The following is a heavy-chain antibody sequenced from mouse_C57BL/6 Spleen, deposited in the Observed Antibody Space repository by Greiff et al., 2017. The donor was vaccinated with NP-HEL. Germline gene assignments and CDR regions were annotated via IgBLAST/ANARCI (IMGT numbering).Heavy chain of an antibody. CDR1: GFTFTDYY. Sequence: EVKLMESGGGLVQPGGSLSLSCAASGFTFTDYYMSWVRQPPGKALEWLGFIRNKANGYTTEYSASVKGRFTISRENAQSILYLQMKALRAEDSATYYCARYMGLRRYFDVWATGTTVTVSS. CDR2: IRNKANGYTT. J-gene: IGHJ1*03. CDR3: ARYMGLRRYFDV. D-gene: IGHD2-4*01. V-gene: IGHV7-3*01.